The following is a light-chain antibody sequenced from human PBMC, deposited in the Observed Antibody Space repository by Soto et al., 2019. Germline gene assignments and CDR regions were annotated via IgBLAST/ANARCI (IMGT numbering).Light chain of an antibody. Sequence: DIQMTQSPSTLSASVGDRVTITCRASQSISSWLAWYQQKPGKAPKLLIYKASSLESGVLSRFSGSGPGTEFTLTSSSLQPDDFATYYCQQYNSYWTFGQGTKVEIK. J-gene: IGKJ1*01. CDR2: KAS. V-gene: IGKV1-5*03. CDR3: QQYNSYWT. CDR1: QSISSW.